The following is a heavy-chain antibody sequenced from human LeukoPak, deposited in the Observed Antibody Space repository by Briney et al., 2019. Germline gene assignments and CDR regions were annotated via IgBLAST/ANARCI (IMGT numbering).Heavy chain of an antibody. V-gene: IGHV3-48*01. D-gene: IGHD6-6*01. CDR1: GFTFSPYT. CDR2: INTGSTTI. CDR3: ARDSSVCEFDV. Sequence: GGSLRPSCAASGFTFSPYTMHWFRQPPGKGLEWVSYINTGSTTIYYADSVKGRFTISSDNAKNSVYLHLNSLRAEDTAVYYRARDSSVCEFDVWGQGTLVTVSS. J-gene: IGHJ3*01.